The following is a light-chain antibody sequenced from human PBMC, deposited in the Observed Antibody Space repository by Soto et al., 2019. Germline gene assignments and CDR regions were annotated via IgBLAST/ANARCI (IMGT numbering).Light chain of an antibody. CDR1: QSINSNN. CDR3: QQYGSSPT. V-gene: IGKV3D-20*01. Sequence: VLTLSTATLYLSPKEKANHYCETSQSINSNNLAWYQQKPGLAPRLVIYDTSRRAPGIPDRLTGSGSGTDFTLSISRLEPEDSAIYYCQQYGSSPTFGQGTRLEIK. CDR2: DTS. J-gene: IGKJ5*01.